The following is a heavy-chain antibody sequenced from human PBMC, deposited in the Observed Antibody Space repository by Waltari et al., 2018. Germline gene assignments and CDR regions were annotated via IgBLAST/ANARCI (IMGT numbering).Heavy chain of an antibody. V-gene: IGHV4-59*08. Sequence: QVQLQESGPGLVKPSETLSLTCTVSGGSISSYYWSWIRQPPGKGLEWIGYIYYSGSTNYNPSLKSRVTISVDTSKNQFSLKLSSVTAADTAVYYCARLYGSGSYMPYYYYMDVWGKGTTVTISS. D-gene: IGHD3-10*01. CDR1: GGSISSYY. CDR3: ARLYGSGSYMPYYYYMDV. J-gene: IGHJ6*03. CDR2: IYYSGST.